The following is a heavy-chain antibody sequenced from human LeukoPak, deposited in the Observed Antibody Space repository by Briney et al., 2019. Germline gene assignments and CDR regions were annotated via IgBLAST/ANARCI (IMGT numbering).Heavy chain of an antibody. CDR3: ARGPTIAAAGIDYYYYYGMDV. Sequence: SETLSLTCTVSGGSISSSSYYWGWIRQPPGKGLEWIGSIYYSGSTNYNPSLKSRVTISVDTSKNQFSLKLSSVTAADTAVYYCARGPTIAAAGIDYYYYYGMDVWGQGTTVTVSS. CDR1: GGSISSSSYY. V-gene: IGHV4-39*07. D-gene: IGHD6-13*01. J-gene: IGHJ6*02. CDR2: IYYSGST.